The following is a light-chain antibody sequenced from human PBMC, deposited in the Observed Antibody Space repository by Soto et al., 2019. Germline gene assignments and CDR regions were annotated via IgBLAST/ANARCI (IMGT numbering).Light chain of an antibody. CDR1: QSVNSY. CDR2: DAS. CDR3: QQRSNWLIT. J-gene: IGKJ1*01. Sequence: EIVLTQSPATLSLSPVEIAKLFFMASQSVNSYLAWYQPKPGQAPRLLIYDASHRATGIPARFSGSGSGTDFTLTISSLEPEDFAVYYGQQRSNWLITVGQWTKG. V-gene: IGKV3-11*01.